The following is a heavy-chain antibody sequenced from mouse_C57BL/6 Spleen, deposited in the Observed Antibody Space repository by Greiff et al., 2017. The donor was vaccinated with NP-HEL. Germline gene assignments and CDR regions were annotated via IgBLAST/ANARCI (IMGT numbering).Heavy chain of an antibody. Sequence: EVQRVESGGGLVKPGGSLKLSCAASGFTFSDYGMHWVRQAPEKGLEWVAYISSGSSTIYYPATVKGRFTISRDNAKNTLFLQMTSLRSEDTAMYYGARRYYYGSLYYFDYWGQGTTLTVSS. V-gene: IGHV5-17*01. CDR2: ISSGSSTI. D-gene: IGHD1-1*01. J-gene: IGHJ2*01. CDR1: GFTFSDYG. CDR3: ARRYYYGSLYYFDY.